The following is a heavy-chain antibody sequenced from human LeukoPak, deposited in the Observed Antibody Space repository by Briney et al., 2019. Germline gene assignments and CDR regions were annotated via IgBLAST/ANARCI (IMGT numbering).Heavy chain of an antibody. CDR1: GFTFGSYS. CDR3: ASPALGQVTMKP. Sequence: PGVSLRLSCAASGFTFGSYSMNWVRQAPGKGLEWVSYIDSSSDTIYYADSVKGRFTISRDNAKNSLYLRMNSLRAEDTAMYYCASPALGQVTMKPWGQGTLVTVSS. V-gene: IGHV3-48*04. CDR2: IDSSSDTI. J-gene: IGHJ5*02. D-gene: IGHD3-22*01.